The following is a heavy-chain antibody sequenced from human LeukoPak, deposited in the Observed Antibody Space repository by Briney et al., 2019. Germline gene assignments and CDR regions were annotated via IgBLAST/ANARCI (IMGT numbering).Heavy chain of an antibody. CDR3: AKSHYDFWSGYSYYYYGIDV. V-gene: IGHV3-23*01. J-gene: IGHJ6*02. Sequence: GGSLRLSCAASGFTFSSYAMSWVRQAPGKGLEWVSAISGSGGSTYYADSVKGRFTISRDNSKNTLYLQMNSLRAEDTAVYYCAKSHYDFWSGYSYYYYGIDVWGQGTTVTVSS. D-gene: IGHD3-3*01. CDR2: ISGSGGST. CDR1: GFTFSSYA.